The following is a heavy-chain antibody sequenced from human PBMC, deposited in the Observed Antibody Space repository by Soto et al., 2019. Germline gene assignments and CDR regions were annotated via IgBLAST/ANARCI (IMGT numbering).Heavy chain of an antibody. Sequence: QVQLVQSGAEVKNPGASVKVSCKASGYTFTSYYMHWVRQAPGQGLEWLGIINPSGGSTSYAQKFQGRVTMTRETSTSTVYMELSSLRSEDTAVYYCAREGPRGTVDLYGMDVWGQGTTVTVSS. D-gene: IGHD1-1*01. CDR1: GYTFTSYY. CDR3: AREGPRGTVDLYGMDV. CDR2: INPSGGST. J-gene: IGHJ6*02. V-gene: IGHV1-46*01.